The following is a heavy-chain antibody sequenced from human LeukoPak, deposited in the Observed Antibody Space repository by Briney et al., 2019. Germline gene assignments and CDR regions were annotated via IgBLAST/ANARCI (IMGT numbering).Heavy chain of an antibody. CDR1: GFTFSGSA. V-gene: IGHV3-73*01. CDR3: HSRTDAFDI. CDR2: IRSKANSYAT. J-gene: IGHJ3*02. D-gene: IGHD1-1*01. Sequence: GGSLKLSCAASGFTFSGSAMHWVRQASGKGLEWVGRIRSKANSYATAYAASVKGRFTISRDDSKNTAYLQMNSLKTEDTAVYYCHSRTDAFDIWGQGTMVTVSS.